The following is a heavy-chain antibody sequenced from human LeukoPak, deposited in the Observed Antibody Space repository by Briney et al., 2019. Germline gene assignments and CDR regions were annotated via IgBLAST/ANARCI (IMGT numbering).Heavy chain of an antibody. Sequence: GGSLRLSCTASGFTFGDYAMSWFRQAPGKGLEWVGFIRSKAYGGTTEYAASVKGRFTISRDDSKSIAYLQMNSLKTEDTAVYYCTRDRYSYGPMGYYYYGMDVWGQGTTVTVSS. V-gene: IGHV3-49*03. CDR2: IRSKAYGGTT. J-gene: IGHJ6*02. CDR1: GFTFGDYA. CDR3: TRDRYSYGPMGYYYYGMDV. D-gene: IGHD5-18*01.